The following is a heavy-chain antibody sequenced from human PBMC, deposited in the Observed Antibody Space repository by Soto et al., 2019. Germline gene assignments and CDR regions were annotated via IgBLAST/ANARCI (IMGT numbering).Heavy chain of an antibody. CDR2: MNPNSGNT. Sequence: QVQLVQCGAEMKKPGALGKVSCKASGYTFTSYDINWVRQATGQGLEWMGWMNPNSGNTGYAQKFQGRVTMTRNTSISTADMELSSLRSEDTAVYYCARGFAPTDVWGKGTTVTVSS. V-gene: IGHV1-8*01. J-gene: IGHJ6*04. CDR1: GYTFTSYD. CDR3: ARGFAPTDV.